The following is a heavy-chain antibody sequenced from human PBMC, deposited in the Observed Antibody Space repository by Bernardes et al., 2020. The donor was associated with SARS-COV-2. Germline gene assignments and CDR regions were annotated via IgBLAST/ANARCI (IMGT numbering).Heavy chain of an antibody. V-gene: IGHV4-34*12. CDR3: ASVGMTTVTGGFDY. J-gene: IGHJ4*02. Sequence: SETLSLTCAVYGGSFSGYYWSWIRQPPGKALEWIWEIIHSGSTNYNPSLKSRVTISVDTSKNQFSLKLSSVTAADTAVDYCASVGMTTVTGGFDYCGQGTLVTVSS. CDR1: GGSFSGYY. CDR2: IIHSGST. D-gene: IGHD4-17*01.